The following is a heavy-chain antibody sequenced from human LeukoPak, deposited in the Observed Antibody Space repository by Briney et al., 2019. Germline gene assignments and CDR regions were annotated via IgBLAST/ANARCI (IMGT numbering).Heavy chain of an antibody. J-gene: IGHJ3*02. CDR3: ARARGDAFDI. CDR1: GGSISSYY. V-gene: IGHV4-59*01. CDR2: IYYSGCT. Sequence: KPSETLSLTCTVSGGSISSYYWSWIRQPPGKGLEWIGYIYYSGCTNYNPSLKSRVTISVDTSKNQFSLKPSSVTAADTAVYYCARARGDAFDIWGQGTMVTVSS.